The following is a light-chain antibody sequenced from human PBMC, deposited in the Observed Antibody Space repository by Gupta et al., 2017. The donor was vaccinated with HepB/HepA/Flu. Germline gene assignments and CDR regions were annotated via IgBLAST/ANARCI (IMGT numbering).Light chain of an antibody. CDR3: QQYYSTPHT. CDR2: WAS. J-gene: IGKJ2*01. CDR1: QSVLYSSRNKNY. V-gene: IGKV4-1*01. Sequence: DIVMTQSPESLAVSLGERAAINCKSSQSVLYSSRNKNYLAWYQQRPGQPPKLLIYWASTRESGVPDRFSGSGSGKDFTLTISSLQAEDVAVYYCQQYYSTPHTFGQGTKLEIK.